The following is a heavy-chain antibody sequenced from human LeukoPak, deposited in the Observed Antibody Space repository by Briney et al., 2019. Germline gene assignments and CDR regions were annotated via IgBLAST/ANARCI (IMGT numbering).Heavy chain of an antibody. J-gene: IGHJ5*02. CDR2: ISYDGRNK. CDR3: ARTAYSGPYNWFDP. Sequence: GGSLRLSCAASGFTFSGYGVHWVRQAPGKGLEWVAVISYDGRNKFYAESVRGRFTISRDDSKNTVYLQLNSLRAEDTAVYFCARTAYSGPYNWFDPWGQGTLVTVSS. V-gene: IGHV3-30*03. D-gene: IGHD6-6*01. CDR1: GFTFSGYG.